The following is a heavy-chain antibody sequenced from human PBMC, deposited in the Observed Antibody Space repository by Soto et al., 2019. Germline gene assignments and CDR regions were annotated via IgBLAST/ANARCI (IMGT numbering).Heavy chain of an antibody. CDR1: CGSFSSYY. V-gene: IGHV4-34*01. Sequence: QVQLQQWGAGLLKPSETLSLTCAVDCGSFSSYYWSWIRQPPGKGLEWIGEINHSGSTNYNPYLKSRVTMSVDTSKNQFSLKLSSVTAADTAVYYCARTSRFDCWGQGTLVTVSS. J-gene: IGHJ4*02. CDR2: INHSGST. CDR3: ARTSRFDC. D-gene: IGHD6-6*01.